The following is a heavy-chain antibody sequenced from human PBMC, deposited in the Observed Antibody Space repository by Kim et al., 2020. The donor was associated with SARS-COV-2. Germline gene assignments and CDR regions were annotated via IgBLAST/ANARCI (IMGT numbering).Heavy chain of an antibody. CDR2: IWKDGSNK. V-gene: IGHV3-33*06. J-gene: IGHJ4*02. Sequence: GGSLRLSCTASGFTFSTYAIHWVRQAPGRGLEWVGVIWKDGSNKYYVDSVKGRFTISRDNSKNTVYLQMNSLRPEDTAVYYCAKDAVYGTSWSQLDHWGQGTLVTVSS. CDR3: AKDAVYGTSWSQLDH. D-gene: IGHD2-8*01. CDR1: GFTFSTYA.